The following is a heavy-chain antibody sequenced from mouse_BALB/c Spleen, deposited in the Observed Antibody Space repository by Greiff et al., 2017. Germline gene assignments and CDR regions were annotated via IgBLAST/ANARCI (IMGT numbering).Heavy chain of an antibody. J-gene: IGHJ4*01. CDR1: GYTFTSYW. Sequence: QVQLQQPGAELVKPGASVKLSCKASGYTFTSYWMHWVKQRPGQGLEWIGEIDPSDSYTNYNQKFKGKATLTVDKSSSTAYMQLKSLTSEDSAVYYCARRYGSSYYAMGYWGQGTSVTVSS. D-gene: IGHD1-1*01. CDR2: IDPSDSYT. V-gene: IGHV1-69*02. CDR3: ARRYGSSYYAMGY.